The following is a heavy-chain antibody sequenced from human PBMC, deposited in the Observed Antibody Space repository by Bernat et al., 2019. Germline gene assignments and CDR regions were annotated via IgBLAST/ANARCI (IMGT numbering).Heavy chain of an antibody. CDR1: GYTFTSYG. Sequence: QVQLVQSGAEVKKPGASVKVSSKASGYTFTSYGISWVRQAPGQGLEWMGWISAYNGNTNYAQKLQGRVTMTTDTSTSTAYMELRSLRSDDTAVYYCARVMITFGGVIVPNAFDIWGQGTMVTVSS. CDR3: ARVMITFGGVIVPNAFDI. V-gene: IGHV1-18*04. CDR2: ISAYNGNT. J-gene: IGHJ3*02. D-gene: IGHD3-16*02.